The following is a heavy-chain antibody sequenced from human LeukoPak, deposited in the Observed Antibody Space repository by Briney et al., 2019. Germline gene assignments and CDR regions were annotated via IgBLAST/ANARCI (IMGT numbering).Heavy chain of an antibody. D-gene: IGHD1-26*01. CDR2: IYYSGST. V-gene: IGHV4-59*01. CDR3: ARGRINGGSYITQRVWFDP. Sequence: PSETLSLTCTVSGGSISSYYWSWIRQPPGKGLEWIGYIYYSGSTNYNPSLKSRVTISVDTSKNQFSLKLSSVTAADTAVYYCARGRINGGSYITQRVWFDPWGQGTLVTVSS. CDR1: GGSISSYY. J-gene: IGHJ5*02.